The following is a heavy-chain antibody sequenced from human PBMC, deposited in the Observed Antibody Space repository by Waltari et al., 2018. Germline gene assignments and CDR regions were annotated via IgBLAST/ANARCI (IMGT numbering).Heavy chain of an antibody. CDR1: GGSFSGYY. V-gene: IGHV4-34*01. D-gene: IGHD3-9*01. Sequence: QVQLQQWGAGLWKPSETLSLTCAVYGGSFSGYYWRGFRQPPGKGLEWIGEINHSGSTNYNPSLKSRVTISVDTSKNQFSLKLSSVTAADTAVYYCARGYDTIDYWGQGTLVTVSS. CDR2: INHSGST. J-gene: IGHJ4*02. CDR3: ARGYDTIDY.